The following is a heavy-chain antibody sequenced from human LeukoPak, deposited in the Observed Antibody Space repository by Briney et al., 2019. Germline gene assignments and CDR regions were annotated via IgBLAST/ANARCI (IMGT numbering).Heavy chain of an antibody. V-gene: IGHV4-4*07. Sequence: SETLSLTCTVSGGSISSDYWSWIRQPAGKGREWIGRIYVTGSTNYNPSLTSRVTMSVDTSKNQFSLKLSSVNAADTAVYYCARERGGNYYFGMDVWGQGTTVTVSS. J-gene: IGHJ6*02. CDR2: IYVTGST. CDR3: ARERGGNYYFGMDV. D-gene: IGHD2-15*01. CDR1: GGSISSDY.